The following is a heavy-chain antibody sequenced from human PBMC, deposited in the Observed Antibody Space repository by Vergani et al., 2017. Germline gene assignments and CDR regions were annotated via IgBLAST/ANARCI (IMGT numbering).Heavy chain of an antibody. CDR2: ISGSGGST. Sequence: EVQLVESGGGVVRPGGSLRLSCAASGFTFSSYAMSWVRQAPGKGLEWVSAISGSGGSTYYADSVKGRFTISRDNSKNTLYLQMNSLRAEETAVYYCAKDYPLAVAGTSHAFDIWGQGTMVTVSS. D-gene: IGHD6-19*01. J-gene: IGHJ3*02. V-gene: IGHV3-23*04. CDR3: AKDYPLAVAGTSHAFDI. CDR1: GFTFSSYA.